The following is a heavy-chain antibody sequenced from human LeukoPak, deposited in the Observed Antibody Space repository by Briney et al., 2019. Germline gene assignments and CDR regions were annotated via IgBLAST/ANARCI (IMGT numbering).Heavy chain of an antibody. V-gene: IGHV4-34*01. J-gene: IGHJ4*02. D-gene: IGHD3-22*01. CDR2: INHSGST. CDR1: GISFSDYY. Sequence: PGGSLRLSCAASGISFSDYYMSWIRQAPGRGLEWIGEINHSGSTNYNPSLKSRVTISVDTSKNQFSLKLNSVTAADTAVYYCATEYSSSPHYWGQGALVTVSS. CDR3: ATEYSSSPHY.